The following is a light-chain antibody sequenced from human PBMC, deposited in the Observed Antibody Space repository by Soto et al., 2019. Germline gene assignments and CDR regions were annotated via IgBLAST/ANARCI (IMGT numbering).Light chain of an antibody. J-gene: IGKJ2*01. CDR2: GAS. V-gene: IGKV3-20*01. CDR1: QSVSSSY. Sequence: EIVLTQSPGTLSLSPGERATLSCRASQSVSSSYLAWYQQKPGQAPRLLIYGASGRATGIPDRFSGSGSGTDVPLTISRLEPEDFAVYYCQQYGSSPMYTFGQGTKLEIK. CDR3: QQYGSSPMYT.